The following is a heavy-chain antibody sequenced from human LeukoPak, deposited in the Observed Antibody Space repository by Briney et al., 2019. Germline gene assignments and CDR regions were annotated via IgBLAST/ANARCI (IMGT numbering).Heavy chain of an antibody. Sequence: SETLSLTCAVSGGSISSGGYSWSWLRQPPGKGLEWIGYIYHSGSTYYNPSLKSRVTISVDRSKNQFSLKLSSVTAADTAVYYCARGGGVIGLFDYWGQGTLVTVSS. J-gene: IGHJ4*02. CDR1: GGSISSGGYS. D-gene: IGHD3-16*02. V-gene: IGHV4-30-2*01. CDR2: IYHSGST. CDR3: ARGGGVIGLFDY.